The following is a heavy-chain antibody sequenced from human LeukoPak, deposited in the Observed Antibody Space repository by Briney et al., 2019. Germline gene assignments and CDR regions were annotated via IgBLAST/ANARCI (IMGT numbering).Heavy chain of an antibody. J-gene: IGHJ4*02. V-gene: IGHV4-31*03. Sequence: SQTLSLTCTVSGGSISSGGYYWSWIRQHPGKGLEWIGYIYYSGSTYYNPSLKSRVTISVDTSKNQFSLKLSSVTAADTAVCYCARVLSLYYDFWSGYFDYWGQGTLVTVSS. CDR2: IYYSGST. CDR1: GGSISSGGYY. D-gene: IGHD3-3*01. CDR3: ARVLSLYYDFWSGYFDY.